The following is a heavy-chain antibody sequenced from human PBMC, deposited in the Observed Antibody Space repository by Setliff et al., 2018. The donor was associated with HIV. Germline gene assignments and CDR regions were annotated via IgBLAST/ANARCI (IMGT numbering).Heavy chain of an antibody. CDR3: ATITVAGTGAFDI. D-gene: IGHD6-19*01. Sequence: ASVKVSCKASGYTFISYGISWVRQAPGQGLEWMGWISAYNGNTNYAQKLQARVTMTTDTSTSTAYMELRSLRSDDTAVYYCATITVAGTGAFDIWGQGTLVTVSS. CDR1: GYTFISYG. J-gene: IGHJ3*02. V-gene: IGHV1-18*01. CDR2: ISAYNGNT.